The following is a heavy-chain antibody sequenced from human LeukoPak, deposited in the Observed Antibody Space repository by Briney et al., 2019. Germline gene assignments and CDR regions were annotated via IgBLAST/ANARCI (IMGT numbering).Heavy chain of an antibody. J-gene: IGHJ4*02. Sequence: GESLKISCKGSGHRFSDYWIGWVRQMPGKGLEWMGIIYPDDSDTRYSPSFQGQVTFSADKSTSTAYLQWSSLKASDTAMYYCAKYYYDRSVGPFDYWGQGTLVTVSS. V-gene: IGHV5-51*01. CDR2: IYPDDSDT. D-gene: IGHD3-22*01. CDR1: GHRFSDYW. CDR3: AKYYYDRSVGPFDY.